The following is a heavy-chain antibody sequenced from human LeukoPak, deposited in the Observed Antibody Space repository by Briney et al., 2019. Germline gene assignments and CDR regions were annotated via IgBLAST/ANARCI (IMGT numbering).Heavy chain of an antibody. D-gene: IGHD1/OR15-1a*01. CDR3: AKGTTTADY. CDR2: IGGSGT. Sequence: GGSLRLSCAASGFTFSSYAMSWVRQAPGKGLEWVSTIGGSGTYYADSVKGRFTISRDDSKNTVSLQMNNLRAEDTALYYCAKGTTTADYWGQGTLVIVSS. V-gene: IGHV3-23*01. J-gene: IGHJ4*02. CDR1: GFTFSSYA.